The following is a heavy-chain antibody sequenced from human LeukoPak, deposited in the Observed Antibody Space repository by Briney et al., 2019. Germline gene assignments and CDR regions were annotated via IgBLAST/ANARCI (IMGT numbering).Heavy chain of an antibody. D-gene: IGHD2-2*01. CDR1: GFTFSSYT. CDR2: ITSSGNSK. J-gene: IGHJ4*02. V-gene: IGHV3-23*01. CDR3: AQCTKYQLLEFDY. Sequence: AGGSLRLSCAASGFTFSSYTMNWVRQAPGKGLEWVSYITSSGNSKSYADSVKGRFTISRDNSKNTLYLQMNSLRAEDTAVYYCAQCTKYQLLEFDYWGQGTLVTVSS.